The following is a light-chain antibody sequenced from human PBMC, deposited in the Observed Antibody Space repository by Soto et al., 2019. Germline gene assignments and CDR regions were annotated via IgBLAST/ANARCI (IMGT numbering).Light chain of an antibody. Sequence: QSVLTQPPSVSGAPGQRVTISCTGSSSNIGAGFDVHWYHQIAGTAPKLLIYGNSNRPSGVPDRFSGSKSGTSASLAISGLKSEDEADYYCAAWDDGLNGWLFGGGTKLTVL. CDR1: SSNIGAGFD. J-gene: IGLJ3*02. CDR2: GNS. CDR3: AAWDDGLNGWL. V-gene: IGLV1-40*01.